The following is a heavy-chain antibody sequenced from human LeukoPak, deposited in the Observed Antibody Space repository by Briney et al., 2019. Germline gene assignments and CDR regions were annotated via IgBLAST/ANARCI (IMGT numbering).Heavy chain of an antibody. J-gene: IGHJ4*02. D-gene: IGHD5-12*01. CDR3: ARDYMSGYDY. V-gene: IGHV4-4*09. Sequence: SETLSLTCTVSGGSISSYYWSWIRQPPGKGLEWIGYIYTSGSTNYNPSLKSRVTISVDTSKNQFSLKLSSVTAADTAVYYCARDYMSGYDYWGQGTLVTVSS. CDR2: IYTSGST. CDR1: GGSISSYY.